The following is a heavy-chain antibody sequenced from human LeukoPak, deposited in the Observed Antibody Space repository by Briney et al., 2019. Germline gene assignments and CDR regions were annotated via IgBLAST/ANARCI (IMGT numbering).Heavy chain of an antibody. CDR2: INPAGSQK. Sequence: GGSLRLSCAASGLTFSSSWMNWVRQAPGKGLEWVASINPAGSQKNYVDSVKGRFTVSREDAKNSLYLQMNSLRAGDTAVYYCVREARGYHYTYFAYWGQGSLVTVSS. CDR3: VREARGYHYTYFAY. V-gene: IGHV3-7*01. CDR1: GLTFSSSW. D-gene: IGHD5-18*01. J-gene: IGHJ4*02.